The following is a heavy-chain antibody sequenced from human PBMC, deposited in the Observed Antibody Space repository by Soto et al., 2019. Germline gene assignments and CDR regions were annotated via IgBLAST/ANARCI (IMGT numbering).Heavy chain of an antibody. CDR2: IKQDGSEK. Sequence: PGGSLRLSCAASGFTFSSYWMSWVRQAPGKGLEWVANIKQDGSEKYYVDSVKGRFTISRDNAKNSLYLQMNSLRAEDTAVYYCARLTRWMVYGDYSYGLDYWGQGTLVTVSS. CDR1: GFTFSSYW. J-gene: IGHJ4*02. D-gene: IGHD4-17*01. CDR3: ARLTRWMVYGDYSYGLDY. V-gene: IGHV3-7*03.